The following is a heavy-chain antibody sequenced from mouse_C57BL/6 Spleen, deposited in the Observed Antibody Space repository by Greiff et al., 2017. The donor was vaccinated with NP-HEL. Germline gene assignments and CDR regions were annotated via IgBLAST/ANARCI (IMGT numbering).Heavy chain of an antibody. CDR3: ARYYDYDYFDY. CDR1: GFTFSSYA. J-gene: IGHJ2*01. Sequence: EVKLVESGGGLVKPGGSLKLSCAASGFTFSSYAMSWVRQTPEKRLEWVATISDGGSYTYYPDNVKGRFTISRDNAKNNLYLQMSHLKSEDTAMYYCARYYDYDYFDYWGQGTTLTVSS. D-gene: IGHD2-4*01. CDR2: ISDGGSYT. V-gene: IGHV5-4*03.